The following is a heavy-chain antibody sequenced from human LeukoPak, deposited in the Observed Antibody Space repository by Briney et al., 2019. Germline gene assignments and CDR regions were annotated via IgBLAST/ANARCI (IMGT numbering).Heavy chain of an antibody. J-gene: IGHJ6*02. CDR3: AKVSGSGWYIGMDV. D-gene: IGHD6-19*01. Sequence: GGSLRLSCAASGFTFSIYGMHWVRQAPGKGLEWVAVISYDGSNKYYADSVKGRFTISRDNSKNTLYLQMNSLRAEDTAVYYCAKVSGSGWYIGMDVWGQGTTVTVSS. CDR2: ISYDGSNK. V-gene: IGHV3-30*18. CDR1: GFTFSIYG.